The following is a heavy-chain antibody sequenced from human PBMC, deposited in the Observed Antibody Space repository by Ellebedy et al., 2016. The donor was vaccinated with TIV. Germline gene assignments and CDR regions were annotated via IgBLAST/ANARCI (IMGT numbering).Heavy chain of an antibody. J-gene: IGHJ4*02. CDR2: LRNKANSYST. CDR3: TRVKLGYTLGRPFDY. Sequence: PGGSLRLSCAASGFTFSDHYMDWVRQAPGKGLEWVGRLRNKANSYSTEYVASVKGRFTISRDDSRNSLYLQMNSLRTEDTAVYYCTRVKLGYTLGRPFDYWGQGTLVTVSS. D-gene: IGHD5-12*01. V-gene: IGHV3-72*01. CDR1: GFTFSDHY.